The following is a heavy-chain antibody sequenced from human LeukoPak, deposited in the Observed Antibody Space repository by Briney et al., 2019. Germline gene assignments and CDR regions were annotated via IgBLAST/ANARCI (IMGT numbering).Heavy chain of an antibody. Sequence: GGSLRLSCAASGFTFSSYAMSWVRQAPGKGLEWVSAISGSGGSTYYADSVKGRFTISRDNSKNTLYLQMNSLRAEDTAVYYSAKDGIEVVVVAATDYWGQGTLVTVSS. CDR2: ISGSGGST. CDR1: GFTFSSYA. V-gene: IGHV3-23*01. D-gene: IGHD2-15*01. J-gene: IGHJ4*02. CDR3: AKDGIEVVVVAATDY.